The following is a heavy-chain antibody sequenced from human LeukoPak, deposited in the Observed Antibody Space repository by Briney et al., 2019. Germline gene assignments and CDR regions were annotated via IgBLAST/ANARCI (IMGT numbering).Heavy chain of an antibody. CDR3: ARDAAVANPSPFDY. V-gene: IGHV1-18*01. CDR2: ISAYNGNT. CDR1: GYTFTSYG. J-gene: IGHJ4*02. D-gene: IGHD6-19*01. Sequence: GASVKVSCKASGYTFTSYGIGWVRQAPGQGLEWMGWISAYNGNTNYAQKLQGRVTMTTDTSTSTAYMELRSLRSDDTAVYYCARDAAVANPSPFDYWGQGTLVTVSS.